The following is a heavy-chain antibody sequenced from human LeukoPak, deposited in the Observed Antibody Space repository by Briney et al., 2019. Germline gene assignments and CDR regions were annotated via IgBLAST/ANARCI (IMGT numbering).Heavy chain of an antibody. V-gene: IGHV3-21*03. CDR2: ISSSSSYI. D-gene: IGHD5-18*01. CDR3: IIDGFLQRWFFDY. J-gene: IGHJ4*02. CDR1: GFTFSSYS. Sequence: PGGSLRLSCAASGFTFSSYSMNWVRQAPGKGLEWVSSISSSSSYIYYADSVKGRFTISRDNAKNSLYLQMNSLKTEDTAVYYCIIDGFLQRWFFDYWGQGTLVTVSS.